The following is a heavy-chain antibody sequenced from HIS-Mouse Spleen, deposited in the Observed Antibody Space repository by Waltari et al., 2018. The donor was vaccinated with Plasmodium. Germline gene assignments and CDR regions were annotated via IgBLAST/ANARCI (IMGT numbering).Heavy chain of an antibody. J-gene: IGHJ4*02. V-gene: IGHV4-39*07. CDR2: IYYSGGT. Sequence: QLQLQESGPGLVKPSETLSLTCTVSGGSISSSSYYWGWIRQPPGKGLEWIGSIYYSGGTYTNPSLKSRVTISGDTSKNQFSLKLSSVTAADTAVYYCARDYSGSYYFDYWGQGTLVTVSS. D-gene: IGHD1-26*01. CDR1: GGSISSSSYY. CDR3: ARDYSGSYYFDY.